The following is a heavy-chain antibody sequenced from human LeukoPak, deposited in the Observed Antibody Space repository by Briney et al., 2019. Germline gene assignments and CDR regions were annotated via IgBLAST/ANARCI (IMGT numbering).Heavy chain of an antibody. CDR3: AREGYGDYVDAFDI. CDR1: GYTFTSYD. V-gene: IGHV1-8*03. CDR2: MNPNSGNT. D-gene: IGHD4-17*01. J-gene: IGHJ3*02. Sequence: ASVKVSCKASGYTFTSYDINWVRQATGQGLEWMGWMNPNSGNTGYAQKFQGRVTITRSTSISTAYMELSSLRSEDTAVYYCAREGYGDYVDAFDIWGQGTMVTVSS.